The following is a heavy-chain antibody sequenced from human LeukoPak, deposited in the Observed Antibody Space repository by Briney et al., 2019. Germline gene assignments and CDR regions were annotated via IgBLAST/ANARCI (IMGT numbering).Heavy chain of an antibody. CDR3: ARAPFTVTNYFDY. J-gene: IGHJ4*02. Sequence: SQTLSLTCTVSGGSISSGDYYWSWIRQPPGKGLEWIGYIYYIGNTFYNPSLKSRVTISVDTSKNQFSLKLSSVTAADTAVYYCARAPFTVTNYFDYWGQGTLVTVSS. D-gene: IGHD4-17*01. CDR2: IYYIGNT. V-gene: IGHV4-30-4*01. CDR1: GGSISSGDYY.